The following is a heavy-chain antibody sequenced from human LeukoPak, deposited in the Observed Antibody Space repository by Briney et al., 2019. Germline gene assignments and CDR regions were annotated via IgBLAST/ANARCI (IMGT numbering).Heavy chain of an antibody. Sequence: GGSLRLSCAASGFTFSSNAMHWVRQAPGKGLEWVALISYDGSNKYYADSVKARFIISRDNSKNTVYLQMNSLRAEDTAVYYCARSVRNNSGWYYFDYWGQGTLVTVSS. J-gene: IGHJ4*02. CDR2: ISYDGSNK. CDR3: ARSVRNNSGWYYFDY. D-gene: IGHD6-19*01. CDR1: GFTFSSNA. V-gene: IGHV3-30*04.